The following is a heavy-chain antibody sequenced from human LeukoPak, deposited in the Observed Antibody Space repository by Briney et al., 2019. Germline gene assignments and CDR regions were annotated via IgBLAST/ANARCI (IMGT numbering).Heavy chain of an antibody. CDR2: IYTSGST. D-gene: IGHD4-17*01. V-gene: IGHV4-4*07. CDR3: ARDWASTVTTFYYGMDV. CDR1: GGSISSYY. J-gene: IGHJ6*02. Sequence: SETLSLTCTVSGGSISSYYWSWIRQPAGKGLEWIGRIYTSGSTNYNPSLKSRVTMSVDTSKNQFSLKLSSVTAADTAVYYCARDWASTVTTFYYGMDVWSQGTTVTVSS.